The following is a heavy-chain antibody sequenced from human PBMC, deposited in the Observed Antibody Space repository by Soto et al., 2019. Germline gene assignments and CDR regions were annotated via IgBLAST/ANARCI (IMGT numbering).Heavy chain of an antibody. V-gene: IGHV3-48*01. Sequence: GGSLRLSCAASGFTFSSYSMNWVRQAPGKGLEWVSYISSSSSTIYYADSVKGRFTISRDNAKNTLYLQMNSLRAEDTAVYYCARDDYVWGSYPQYYFDYWGQGTLVTVSS. J-gene: IGHJ4*02. CDR2: ISSSSSTI. CDR3: ARDDYVWGSYPQYYFDY. CDR1: GFTFSSYS. D-gene: IGHD3-16*02.